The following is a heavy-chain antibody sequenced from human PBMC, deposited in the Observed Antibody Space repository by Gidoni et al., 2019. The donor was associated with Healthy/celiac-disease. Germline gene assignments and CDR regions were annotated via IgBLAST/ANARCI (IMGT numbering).Heavy chain of an antibody. CDR3: ATSEGPGLTVGYFDY. Sequence: SGRGRAQPGGPLSLSGATPGLTFSSYAMSWVRQAPGKGLERVSAISGSGGSKYYADSVEGRFTISRVNSKNTLSLQVHSLRAEETAVYYCATSEGPGLTVGYFDYWGRGTLVTVSS. CDR1: GLTFSSYA. V-gene: IGHV3-23*01. CDR2: ISGSGGSK. J-gene: IGHJ4*02. D-gene: IGHD4-17*01.